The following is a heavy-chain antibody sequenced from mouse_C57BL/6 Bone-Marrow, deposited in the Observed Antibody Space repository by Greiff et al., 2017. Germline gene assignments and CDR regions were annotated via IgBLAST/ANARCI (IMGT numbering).Heavy chain of an antibody. Sequence: EVQLVESGGDLVKPGGSLKLSCAASGFTFSSYGMSWVRQTPDKRLEWVATISSGGSYTYYPDSVKGRFTISRDNAKNTLYLQMSSLKSEDTAMYYCARIDGMIAYWGQGTLVTVSA. V-gene: IGHV5-6*01. CDR3: ARIDGMIAY. CDR2: ISSGGSYT. D-gene: IGHD2-3*01. CDR1: GFTFSSYG. J-gene: IGHJ3*01.